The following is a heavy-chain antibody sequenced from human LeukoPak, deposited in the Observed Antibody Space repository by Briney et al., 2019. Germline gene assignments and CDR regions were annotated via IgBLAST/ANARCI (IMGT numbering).Heavy chain of an antibody. J-gene: IGHJ3*02. CDR3: ARGLNYGGIHDAFDI. CDR2: IYSGGRT. D-gene: IGHD4-23*01. CDR1: GFTVSNNH. V-gene: IGHV3-53*01. Sequence: GGSLRLSCAASGFTVSNNHMNWVRQAPGKGLEWVSVIYSGGRTYYADSVKGRFIISRDNSKNTLYLQMNTLRAEDTAVYYCARGLNYGGIHDAFDIWGQGTMVTVSS.